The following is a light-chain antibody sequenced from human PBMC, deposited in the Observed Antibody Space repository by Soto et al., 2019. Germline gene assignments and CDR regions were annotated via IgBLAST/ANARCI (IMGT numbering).Light chain of an antibody. CDR2: ATT. J-gene: IGKJ3*01. CDR3: QQCDTYPFT. V-gene: IGKV1-16*01. Sequence: DIQMTQSPSSLSASVGDRVTITCRASQGIRNYLAWFQQKPGKAPKSLIYATTNLQSRVPSRFSGSGSGTDFTLTINSLQAEDFATYYCQQCDTYPFTFGPGTTVDL. CDR1: QGIRNY.